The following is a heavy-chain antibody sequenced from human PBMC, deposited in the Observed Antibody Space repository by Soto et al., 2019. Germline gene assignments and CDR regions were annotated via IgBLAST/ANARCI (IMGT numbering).Heavy chain of an antibody. V-gene: IGHV3-48*04. J-gene: IGHJ6*03. CDR1: GFTFSSYS. CDR3: AREARRFFESDMDV. CDR2: VSKNSSTI. D-gene: IGHD3-3*01. Sequence: EVHLLESGGGLLQPGGSLRLSCAASGFTFSSYSMNWVRQAPGQGLEWVSYVSKNSSTIKYADSVKGRITITRDNAKNSLYLQMNSLRAEDTAVYYCAREARRFFESDMDVWGKGTTVTVSS.